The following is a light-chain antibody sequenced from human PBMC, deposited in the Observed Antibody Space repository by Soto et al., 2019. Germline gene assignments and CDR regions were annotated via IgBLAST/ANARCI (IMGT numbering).Light chain of an antibody. CDR3: QQYNIYPLT. CDR2: GAS. V-gene: IGKV1D-16*01. CDR1: QDINSY. Sequence: DVQMTQSPSSLSASVGDRVTITCRASQDINSYLGWYQQKPGNAPKSLIYGASSLQTGVPSRFSGSESGTDFTLTISNLQPEDSATYYCQQYNIYPLTFGGGTKVEIK. J-gene: IGKJ4*01.